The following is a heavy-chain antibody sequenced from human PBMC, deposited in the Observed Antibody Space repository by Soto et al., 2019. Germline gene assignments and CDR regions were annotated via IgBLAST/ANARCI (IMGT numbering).Heavy chain of an antibody. J-gene: IGHJ4*02. V-gene: IGHV3-74*01. CDR1: GFTFGDYW. CDR3: ATAEVDY. Sequence: PGGSLRLSCAASGFTFGDYWIHWVRQAPGKGLEWVSRMNIDGSETNYADSVKGRFIVSRDNAKSTLHLQMTSLRVEDTAVYYCATAEVDYWGPGVLVTVSS. CDR2: MNIDGSET.